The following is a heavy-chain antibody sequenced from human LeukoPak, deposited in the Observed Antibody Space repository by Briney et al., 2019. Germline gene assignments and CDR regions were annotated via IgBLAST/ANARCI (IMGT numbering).Heavy chain of an antibody. CDR2: IKQDGSEK. CDR1: GFTFSSYW. Sequence: PGGSLRLSCAASGFTFSSYWMSWVRQAPGKGLEWVANIKQDGSEKYYVDSVKGRFTISRDNDKNALYLQMNSLRAEDTAVYYCARDSPRSAAQGFGAYYYYGMDVWGKGTTVTVSS. J-gene: IGHJ6*04. D-gene: IGHD2-2*01. V-gene: IGHV3-7*03. CDR3: ARDSPRSAAQGFGAYYYYGMDV.